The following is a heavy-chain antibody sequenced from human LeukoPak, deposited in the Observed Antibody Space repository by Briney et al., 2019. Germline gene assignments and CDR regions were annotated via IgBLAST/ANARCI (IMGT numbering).Heavy chain of an antibody. V-gene: IGHV3-23*01. CDR3: AKEVYCGGDCYFDY. D-gene: IGHD2-21*02. CDR2: ISGSGGST. Sequence: GGSLRLSCAASGFTFSGYAMRWVRQAPGRGLEWVSAISGSGGSTYYADSVKGRFTISRDNTKNTLYLQMNSLRAEDTALYYCAKEVYCGGDCYFDYCGQGTLVTVSS. J-gene: IGHJ4*02. CDR1: GFTFSGYA.